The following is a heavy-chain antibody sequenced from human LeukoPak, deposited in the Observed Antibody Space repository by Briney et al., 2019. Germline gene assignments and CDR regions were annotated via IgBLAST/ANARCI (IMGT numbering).Heavy chain of an antibody. J-gene: IGHJ4*02. CDR2: IIPILGIA. V-gene: IGHV1-69*04. CDR3: ARWNYGSGSYYNVVYFDY. Sequence: SVKVSCQASGGTFSSYAISWVRQAPGQGLEWMGRIIPILGIANYAQKFQGRVTITADKSTSTAYMELSSLRSEDTAVYYCARWNYGSGSYYNVVYFDYWGQGTLVTVSS. CDR1: GGTFSSYA. D-gene: IGHD3-10*01.